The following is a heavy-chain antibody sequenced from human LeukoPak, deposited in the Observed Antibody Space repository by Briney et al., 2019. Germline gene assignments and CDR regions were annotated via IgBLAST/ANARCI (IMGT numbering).Heavy chain of an antibody. CDR2: IIPIFGTA. CDR1: GGPFSSYA. V-gene: IGHV1-69*05. CDR3: ARAPRYYDSSGYYHRYFDY. Sequence: SVKVSCKASGGPFSSYAISWVRQAPGQGLEWMGGIIPIFGTANYAQKFQGRVTITTDESTSTAYMELSSLRSEDTAVYYCARAPRYYDSSGYYHRYFDYWGQGTLVTVSS. J-gene: IGHJ4*02. D-gene: IGHD3-22*01.